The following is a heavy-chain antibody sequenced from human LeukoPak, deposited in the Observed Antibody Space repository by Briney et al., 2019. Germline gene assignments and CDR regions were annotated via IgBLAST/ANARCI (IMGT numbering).Heavy chain of an antibody. CDR2: IYYSGST. Sequence: PSETLSLTCTVSGGSIGSSSYYWGWIRQPPGKGLEWIGSIYYSGSTYYNPSLKSRVTILVDTSKNQFSLKLSSVTAADTAVYYCARDLILSVVVPAAMTPWGQGTLVTVSS. D-gene: IGHD2-2*01. V-gene: IGHV4-39*07. J-gene: IGHJ5*02. CDR3: ARDLILSVVVPAAMTP. CDR1: GGSIGSSSYY.